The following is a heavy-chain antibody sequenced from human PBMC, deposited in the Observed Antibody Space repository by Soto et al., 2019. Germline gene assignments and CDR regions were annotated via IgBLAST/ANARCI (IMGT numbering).Heavy chain of an antibody. V-gene: IGHV4-59*01. CDR3: ARARDDYGAVDY. D-gene: IGHD4-17*01. Sequence: QVQLQESGPGLVKPSETLSLTCTVSGGSISSYYWSWIRQPPGKGLEWIGYIYYSGSTNYNPSLKSRVTISVDTSKNQFSLKLSSVTAEDTAVYYCARARDDYGAVDYWGQGTLVTVSS. CDR1: GGSISSYY. CDR2: IYYSGST. J-gene: IGHJ4*02.